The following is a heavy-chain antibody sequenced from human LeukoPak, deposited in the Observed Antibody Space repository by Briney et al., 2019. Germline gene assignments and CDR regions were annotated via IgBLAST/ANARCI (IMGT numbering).Heavy chain of an antibody. CDR1: GFTFSSYW. CDR3: ARGNIAAAGIHY. V-gene: IGHV3-74*01. J-gene: IGHJ4*02. CDR2: INGDGSST. D-gene: IGHD6-13*01. Sequence: GGSLRLSCAASGFTFSSYWMHWVRHAPGKGLVWVSRINGDGSSTTYVDSVMGRFTISRDNAKNTLYLQMNSVRAEDTAVYYCARGNIAAAGIHYWGQGTLVIVSS.